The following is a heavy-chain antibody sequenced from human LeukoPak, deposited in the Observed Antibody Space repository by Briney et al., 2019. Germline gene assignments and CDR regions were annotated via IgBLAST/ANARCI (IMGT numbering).Heavy chain of an antibody. CDR2: ISSSSSYI. D-gene: IGHD2-15*01. CDR1: GFTFSSYS. Sequence: PGGSLRLSCAASGFTFSSYSMNWVRQAPGKGLEWVSSISSSSSYIYYADSVKGRFTISRDNARNSLYLQMNSLRAEDTAVYYCARDDAACGSCLHYFDYWGQGTLVTVSS. J-gene: IGHJ4*02. V-gene: IGHV3-21*01. CDR3: ARDDAACGSCLHYFDY.